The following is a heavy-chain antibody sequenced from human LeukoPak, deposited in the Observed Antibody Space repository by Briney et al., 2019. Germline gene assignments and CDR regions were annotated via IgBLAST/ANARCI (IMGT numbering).Heavy chain of an antibody. D-gene: IGHD3-3*01. CDR2: ISGSGATT. V-gene: IGHV3-23*01. Sequence: GGSLRLSCAASGFIFSNYDMGWVRQAPGKGLEWVSSISGSGATTYYADSVKGRFTISRDNSKNTLSLQLNSLRAEDTAKYYCAKALLEWLTDAFDIWGQGTMVTVSS. CDR1: GFIFSNYD. J-gene: IGHJ3*02. CDR3: AKALLEWLTDAFDI.